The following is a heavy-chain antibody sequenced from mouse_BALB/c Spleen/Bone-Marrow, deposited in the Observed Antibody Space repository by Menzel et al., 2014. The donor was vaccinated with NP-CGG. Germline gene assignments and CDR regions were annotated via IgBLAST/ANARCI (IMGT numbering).Heavy chain of an antibody. CDR2: IDPANGDT. D-gene: IGHD2-1*01. V-gene: IGHV14-4*02. CDR1: GFNIKDSY. Sequence: EVQLVESGAELVKPGASVRLSCTASGFNIKDSYIHWVKQRPKQGLEWIGRIDPANGDTEYAPKFQDKATVTADTSSNTAYLQHISLATEDTADNYCYASDGNSDQMDYWGQGTSVTVSA. J-gene: IGHJ4*01. CDR3: YASDGNSDQMDY.